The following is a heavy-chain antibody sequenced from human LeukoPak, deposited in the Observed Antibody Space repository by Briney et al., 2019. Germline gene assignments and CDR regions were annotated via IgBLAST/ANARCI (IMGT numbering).Heavy chain of an antibody. D-gene: IGHD6-19*01. CDR3: AKNRLQWLLRTEFDY. V-gene: IGHV3-30*18. CDR2: ISYDGSHD. Sequence: GGSLRLSCAASGFNFSDFGMHWVRQAPGKGLEWVAVISYDGSHDYFAESVNGRFTISRDNSKDALYLQMNSLRPEDTAVYHCAKNRLQWLLRTEFDYWGQGTVVTVSS. J-gene: IGHJ4*02. CDR1: GFNFSDFG.